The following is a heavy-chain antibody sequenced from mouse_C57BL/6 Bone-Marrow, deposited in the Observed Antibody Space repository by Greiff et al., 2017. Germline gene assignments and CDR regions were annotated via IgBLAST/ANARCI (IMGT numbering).Heavy chain of an antibody. J-gene: IGHJ2*01. CDR2: ISYDGSN. V-gene: IGHV3-6*01. CDR1: GYSITSGYY. D-gene: IGHD2-5*01. Sequence: EVQLQESGPGLVKPSQSLSLTCSVTGYSITSGYYWNWIRQFPGNKLEWMGYISYDGSNNYNPSLKNRISITRDTSKNQFFLKLNSVTTEDTATYYCAIYYSNYGGYWGQGTTLTVSS. CDR3: AIYYSNYGGY.